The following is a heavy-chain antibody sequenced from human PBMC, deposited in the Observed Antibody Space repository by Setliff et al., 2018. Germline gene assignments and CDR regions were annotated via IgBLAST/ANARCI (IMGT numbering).Heavy chain of an antibody. J-gene: IGHJ4*02. D-gene: IGHD3-9*01. CDR1: GFTFGDYA. CDR2: IRSKAYGGTT. V-gene: IGHV3-49*04. Sequence: PGGSLRLSCTASGFTFGDYAMSWVRQAPGKGLEWVGFIRSKAYGGTTEYAASVKGRFTISRDDSKSIAYLQMNSLKIEDTAVYYCTRGYDILTGYETTLDYWGQGTLVTVSS. CDR3: TRGYDILTGYETTLDY.